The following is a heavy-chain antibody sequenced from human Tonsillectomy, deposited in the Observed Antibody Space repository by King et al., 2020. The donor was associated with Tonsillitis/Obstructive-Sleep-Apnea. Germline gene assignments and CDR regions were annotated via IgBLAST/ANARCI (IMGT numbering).Heavy chain of an antibody. V-gene: IGHV3-11*05. CDR3: ARSPWSGYTITGAPPYYYYYMDV. CDR2: ISSSSSYT. J-gene: IGHJ6*03. Sequence: QLVESGGGLVKPGGSLRLSCAASGFTFSDYYMSWIRQAPGKGLEWVSYISSSSSYTNYADSVKGRFTISRDNAKNSLYLQMNSLRAEDTAVYYCARSPWSGYTITGAPPYYYYYMDVWGKGTTVTVSS. D-gene: IGHD3-3*01. CDR1: GFTFSDYY.